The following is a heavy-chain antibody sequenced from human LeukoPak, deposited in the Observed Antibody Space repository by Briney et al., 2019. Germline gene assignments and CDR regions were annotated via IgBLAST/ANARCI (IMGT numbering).Heavy chain of an antibody. CDR3: ARDLHPRLAGFFDY. Sequence: GGSLRLSCAASGFTFSSYDMHWVRQATGKGLEWVSAIGTAGDTYYADSVEGRFTISRDNSKNTLYLQMKTLKAEDTAVYYCARDLHPRLAGFFDYWGQGTLVTVSS. CDR2: IGTAGDT. D-gene: IGHD3-3*02. J-gene: IGHJ4*02. CDR1: GFTFSSYD. V-gene: IGHV3-13*01.